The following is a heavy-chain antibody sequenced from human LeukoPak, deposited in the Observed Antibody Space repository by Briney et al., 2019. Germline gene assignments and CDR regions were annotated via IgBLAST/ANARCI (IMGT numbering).Heavy chain of an antibody. Sequence: PSETLSLTCTVSAGSVNSGTYYWSWIRQPPGKGLEWIGYINYRGSTNYNPSLKSRVTISVDTSKNQFSLKLSSVTAADTAVYYCARDRNDDGDYLDAFDVWGQGTMVTVSS. J-gene: IGHJ3*01. CDR3: ARDRNDDGDYLDAFDV. CDR2: INYRGST. V-gene: IGHV4-61*01. D-gene: IGHD4-17*01. CDR1: AGSVNSGTYY.